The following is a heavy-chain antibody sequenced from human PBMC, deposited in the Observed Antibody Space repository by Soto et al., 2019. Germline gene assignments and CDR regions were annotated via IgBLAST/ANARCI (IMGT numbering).Heavy chain of an antibody. CDR2: INSDGSST. D-gene: IGHD3-22*01. Sequence: CSLTLSSASCGVTLSILWVHGSRQTKGKGLVWVSRINSDGSSTSYADSVQGRFTISRDNAKNTLYLQMNSLRAEDTAVYYCARQYYYDSSGTSSVMDVWGHGTTVTVS. V-gene: IGHV3-74*01. J-gene: IGHJ6*02. CDR3: ARQYYYDSSGTSSVMDV. CDR1: GVTLSILW.